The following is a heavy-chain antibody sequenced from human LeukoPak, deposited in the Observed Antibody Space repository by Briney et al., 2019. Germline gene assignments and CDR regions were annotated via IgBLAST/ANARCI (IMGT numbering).Heavy chain of an antibody. D-gene: IGHD5-12*01. V-gene: IGHV3-53*01. CDR1: GFTVSSNY. CDR2: IYSGGST. Sequence: AGGSLRLSCAASGFTVSSNYMSWVRQAPGKGLEGVSVIYSGGSTYYADSVKGRFTISRDNSKNTLYLQMNSLRAEDTAVYYCARDEPLVATGTFAYWGQGTLVTVSS. J-gene: IGHJ4*02. CDR3: ARDEPLVATGTFAY.